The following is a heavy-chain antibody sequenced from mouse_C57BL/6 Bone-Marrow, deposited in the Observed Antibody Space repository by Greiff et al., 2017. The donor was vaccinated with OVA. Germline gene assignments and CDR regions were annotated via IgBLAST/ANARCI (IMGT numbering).Heavy chain of an antibody. Sequence: VQLKQSGAELVRPGASVKLSCKASGYTFTSYWMHWVKQRPGQGLEWIGAIYPGNSDTSYNQKFKGKAKLTAVTSASTAYMELSSLTNEDSAVYYCTRFYDEAWFAYWGQGTLVTVSA. D-gene: IGHD2-12*01. CDR1: GYTFTSYW. CDR3: TRFYDEAWFAY. V-gene: IGHV1-5*01. CDR2: IYPGNSDT. J-gene: IGHJ3*01.